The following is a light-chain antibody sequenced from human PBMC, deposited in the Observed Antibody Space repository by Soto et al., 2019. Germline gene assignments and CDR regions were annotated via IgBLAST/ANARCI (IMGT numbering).Light chain of an antibody. CDR3: QQYGSSSWT. CDR2: GAS. J-gene: IGKJ1*01. CDR1: QSVSSNY. V-gene: IGKV3-20*01. Sequence: EIVLTQSPGTLSLSPGERATLSCRASQSVSSNYLAWFQQKPGQAPRLLIYGASSRATGIPDRFSGSGSGTDFTLTISRLEPEDFAVYYCQQYGSSSWTFGQRTKVDIK.